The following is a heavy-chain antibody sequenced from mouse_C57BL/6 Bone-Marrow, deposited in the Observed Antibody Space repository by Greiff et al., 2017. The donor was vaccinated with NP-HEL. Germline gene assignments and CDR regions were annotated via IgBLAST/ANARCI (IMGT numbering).Heavy chain of an antibody. D-gene: IGHD1-1*01. CDR2: ISSGGDYI. Sequence: EVMLVESGEGLVKPGGSLKLSCAASGFTFSSYAMSWVRQTPEKRLEWVAYISSGGDYIYYADTVKGRFTISRDNARNTLYLQMSSLKSEDTAMYYCTRDSAYYYGSSYCYWYFDVWGTGTTVTVSS. CDR1: GFTFSSYA. J-gene: IGHJ1*03. V-gene: IGHV5-9-1*02. CDR3: TRDSAYYYGSSYCYWYFDV.